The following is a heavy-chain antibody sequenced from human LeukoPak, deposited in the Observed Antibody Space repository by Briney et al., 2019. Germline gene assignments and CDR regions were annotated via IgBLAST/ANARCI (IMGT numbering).Heavy chain of an antibody. J-gene: IGHJ4*02. CDR3: ARAGYDILTGLHR. CDR2: IYYSGST. V-gene: IGHV4-59*08. CDR1: GGSISSYY. D-gene: IGHD3-9*01. Sequence: PSETLSLTCTVSGGSISSYYWSWIRQPPGKGLEWIGYIYYSGSTNYNPSLKSRVTISVDTSKNQFSLKLSSVTATDTAVYYCARAGYDILTGLHRWGQGTLVTVSS.